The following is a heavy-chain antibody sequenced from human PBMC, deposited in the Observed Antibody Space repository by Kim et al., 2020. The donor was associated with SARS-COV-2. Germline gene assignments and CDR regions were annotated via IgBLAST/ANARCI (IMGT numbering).Heavy chain of an antibody. CDR3: AKDQAGYCSSTSCRPNPFDY. CDR2: ISGSGGST. J-gene: IGHJ4*02. Sequence: GGSLRLSCAASGFTFSSYAMSWVRQAPGKGLEWVSAISGSGGSTYYADSVKGRFTISRDNSKNTLYLQMNSLRAEDTAVYYCAKDQAGYCSSTSCRPNPFDYWGQGTLVTVSS. D-gene: IGHD2-2*01. CDR1: GFTFSSYA. V-gene: IGHV3-23*01.